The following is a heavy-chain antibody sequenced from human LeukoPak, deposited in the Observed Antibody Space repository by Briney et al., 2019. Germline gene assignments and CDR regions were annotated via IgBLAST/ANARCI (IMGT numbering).Heavy chain of an antibody. CDR3: ARARIDY. CDR2: IKPDGSEK. J-gene: IGHJ4*02. V-gene: IGHV3-7*01. CDR1: GFTFSAYW. Sequence: SGGSLRLSCVVSGFTFSAYWMTWVRQAPGKGLEWVANIKPDGSEKYYVDSVRGRFTISRDNTKNSLYLQINSLRAEDTAVYYCARARIDYWGQGTLVTVSS.